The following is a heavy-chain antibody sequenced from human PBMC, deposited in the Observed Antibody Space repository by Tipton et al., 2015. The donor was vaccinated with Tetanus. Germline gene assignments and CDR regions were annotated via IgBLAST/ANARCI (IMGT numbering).Heavy chain of an antibody. J-gene: IGHJ4*02. Sequence: SLRLSCAASGFIFSSYGIHWVRQAPGKGLEWVAVSWYDGTDKYYADPMKGRFTISRDNSKNTLYLQMNSLRAEDTAVYYCAREADCSGGSCFSGDFDNWGQGTQVTVSS. CDR2: SWYDGTDK. V-gene: IGHV3-33*01. CDR3: AREADCSGGSCFSGDFDN. D-gene: IGHD2-15*01. CDR1: GFIFSSYG.